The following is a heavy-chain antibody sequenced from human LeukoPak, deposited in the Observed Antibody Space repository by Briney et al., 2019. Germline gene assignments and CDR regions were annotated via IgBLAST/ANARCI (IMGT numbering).Heavy chain of an antibody. V-gene: IGHV4-39*01. D-gene: IGHD5-12*01. CDR1: GGSISSSSYY. CDR3: ARGRGYSGYGGNTYDY. Sequence: SETLSLTCTVSGGSISSSSYYWGWIRQPPGKGLEWIGSIYYSGSTYYSPSLKSRVTISVDTSKNQFSLKLSSVTAADTAVYYCARGRGYSGYGGNTYDYWGQGTLVTVSS. CDR2: IYYSGST. J-gene: IGHJ4*02.